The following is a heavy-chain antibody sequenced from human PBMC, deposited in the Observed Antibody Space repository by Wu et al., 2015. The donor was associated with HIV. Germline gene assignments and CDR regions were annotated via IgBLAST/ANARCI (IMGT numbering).Heavy chain of an antibody. CDR1: GYTFTTYY. J-gene: IGHJ2*01. V-gene: IGHV1-46*01. CDR2: INPSGGST. CDR3: ARERGYYGSGDWYFDL. D-gene: IGHD3-10*01. Sequence: QVQLVQSGAEVKKPGASVKVSCKTSGYTFTTYYIHWVRQAPGQGLEWMGIINPSGGSTNYAQKFQGRVTMTRDTSTSTVYMELSSLRSEDTAVYYCARERGYYGSGDWYFDLWGRGTLVTVSS.